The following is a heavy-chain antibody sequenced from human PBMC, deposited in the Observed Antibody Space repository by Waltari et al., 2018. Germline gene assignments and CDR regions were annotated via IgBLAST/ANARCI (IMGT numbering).Heavy chain of an antibody. J-gene: IGHJ4*02. CDR3: ARVGYYDFWSGYYFDY. D-gene: IGHD3-3*01. V-gene: IGHV1-2*02. CDR2: INPNSGGT. CDR1: GYTFTGYY. Sequence: QVQLVQSGAEVKKPGASVKVSCKASGYTFTGYYMHWVRQAPGQGLEWMGWINPNSGGTNYAQKFQGRVTMTRDTSISTAYMELSRLRSDDTAVYYCARVGYYDFWSGYYFDYWGQGTLVTVSS.